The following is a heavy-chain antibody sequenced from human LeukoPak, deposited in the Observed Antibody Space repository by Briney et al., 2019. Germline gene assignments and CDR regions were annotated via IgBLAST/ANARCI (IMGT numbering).Heavy chain of an antibody. J-gene: IGHJ6*03. Sequence: GGSLRLSCAASGFTVSSNYMSWVRQAPGKGLEWVSVIYSGGSTYYADSVKGRFTISRDNSKNTPYLQMNSLRAEDTAVYYCARHTGGYSSSWYDGDYYYMDVWGKGTTVTVSS. D-gene: IGHD6-13*01. CDR2: IYSGGST. CDR3: ARHTGGYSSSWYDGDYYYMDV. V-gene: IGHV3-53*01. CDR1: GFTVSSNY.